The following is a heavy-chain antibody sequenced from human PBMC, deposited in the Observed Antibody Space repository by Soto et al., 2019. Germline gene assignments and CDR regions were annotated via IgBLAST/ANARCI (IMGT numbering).Heavy chain of an antibody. D-gene: IGHD1-7*01. CDR1: GFTFSSYA. CDR3: AKASNESWRNWNYRASFDY. J-gene: IGHJ4*02. V-gene: IGHV3-23*01. CDR2: ISGSGGST. Sequence: GGSLRLSCAASGFTFSSYAMSWVRQAPGKGLEWVSAISGSGGSTYYADSVKGRFTISRDNSKNTLYLQMNSLRAEDTAVYDCAKASNESWRNWNYRASFDYWGQGTLVTVSS.